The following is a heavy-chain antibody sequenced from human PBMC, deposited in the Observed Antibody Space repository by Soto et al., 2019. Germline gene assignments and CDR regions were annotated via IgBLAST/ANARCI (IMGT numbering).Heavy chain of an antibody. D-gene: IGHD6-19*01. Sequence: QVQLQESGPGLVKPSGTLSLTCVVSGDSISSSNWWSWVRQPPGKGLVWIGEIYHSGSTNYNPSLKIRVTIAIDKSKNQFSLVLSSVTAAATAVYYCARERSSVPGHFEYWGQGNLVTGSS. CDR3: ARERSSVPGHFEY. CDR1: GDSISSSNW. J-gene: IGHJ4*01. CDR2: IYHSGST. V-gene: IGHV4-4*02.